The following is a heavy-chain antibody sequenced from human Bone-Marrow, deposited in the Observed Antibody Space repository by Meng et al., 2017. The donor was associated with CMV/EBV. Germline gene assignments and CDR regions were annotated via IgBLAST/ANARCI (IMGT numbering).Heavy chain of an antibody. CDR3: ARSVCSSISCYPRMWVFGI. D-gene: IGHD2-2*01. CDR1: GGTFSSYA. Sequence: SVKVSCKASGGTFSSYAISWVRQAPGQGLEWMGGMIPIFGTANYAQKFQGRVTITADKSTSTAYMELSSLRSEQTAVYYSARSVCSSISCYPRMWVFGIWGQGTMVTVSS. CDR2: MIPIFGTA. J-gene: IGHJ3*02. V-gene: IGHV1-69*06.